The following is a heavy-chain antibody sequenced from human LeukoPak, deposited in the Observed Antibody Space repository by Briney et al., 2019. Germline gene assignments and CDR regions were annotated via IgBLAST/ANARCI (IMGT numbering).Heavy chain of an antibody. CDR2: ITLNSGAT. D-gene: IGHD3-3*01. V-gene: IGHV1-2*02. CDR3: ARANFPLDAFDI. J-gene: IGHJ3*02. Sequence: ASVKVSCKASGYTFTGYYMHLVRQAPGQGLEWMGWITLNSGATNYAQKFQGRVTMTRDTSISTAYLELSRLRSDDTAVYYCARANFPLDAFDIWGQGTMVTVSS. CDR1: GYTFTGYY.